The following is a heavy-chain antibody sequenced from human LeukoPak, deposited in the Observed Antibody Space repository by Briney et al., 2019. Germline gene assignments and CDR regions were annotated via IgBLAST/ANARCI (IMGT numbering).Heavy chain of an antibody. CDR1: GFTFSSYA. CDR3: VKDLGRYRNNCFDY. J-gene: IGHJ4*02. D-gene: IGHD1-26*01. V-gene: IGHV3-23*01. CDR2: ISGSGGGT. Sequence: GGSLRLSCAASGFTFSSYAMSWVRQAPEKGLEWVSNISGSGGGTYYADSVKGRFTISRDDSKNTLYLQMDRLRAEDTAVYYCVKDLGRYRNNCFDYWGQGTLATVSS.